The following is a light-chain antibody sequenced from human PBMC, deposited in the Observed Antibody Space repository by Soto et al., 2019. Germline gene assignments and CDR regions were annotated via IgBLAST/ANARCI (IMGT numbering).Light chain of an antibody. V-gene: IGKV3-15*01. J-gene: IGKJ1*01. CDR3: QQYNNWLGT. CDR1: QSVSSN. CDR2: GAS. Sequence: EIVMTQSPATLSVSPGETATLSCRASQSVSSNLAWYQQNPGQAPRLLIYGASTRATGIPARFSGSGSGTEFTLTISSLQSEDFAVYYCQQYNNWLGTFGQGTKVEIK.